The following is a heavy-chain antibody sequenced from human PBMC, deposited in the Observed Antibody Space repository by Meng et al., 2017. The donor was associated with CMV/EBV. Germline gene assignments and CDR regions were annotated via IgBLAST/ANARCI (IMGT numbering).Heavy chain of an antibody. Sequence: GPLRLSCTVSGGSISSYYWSWIRQPPGKGLEWIGYIYYSGSTNYNPSLKSRVTISVDTSKNQFSLKLSSVTAADTAVYYCAREQYYYDSRGYYYLGGKDYWGQGTLVTVSS. V-gene: IGHV4-59*01. D-gene: IGHD3-22*01. CDR3: AREQYYYDSRGYYYLGGKDY. CDR2: IYYSGST. J-gene: IGHJ4*02. CDR1: GGSISSYY.